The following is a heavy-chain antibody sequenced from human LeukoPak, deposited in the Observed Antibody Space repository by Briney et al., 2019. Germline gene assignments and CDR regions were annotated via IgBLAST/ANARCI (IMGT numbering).Heavy chain of an antibody. CDR3: ARAPGVAEVGRLDL. V-gene: IGHV4-30-4*01. CDR1: GGSISSGDSH. J-gene: IGHJ2*01. D-gene: IGHD7-27*01. Sequence: PSETLSLTCTVSGGSISSGDSHWSWIRQPPGKGLEWIGYIFYSGNIYYNPSLKSRVTISVDTSKNQFSLKLSSVTAADTAVYYCARAPGVAEVGRLDLWGRGTLVTVSS. CDR2: IFYSGNI.